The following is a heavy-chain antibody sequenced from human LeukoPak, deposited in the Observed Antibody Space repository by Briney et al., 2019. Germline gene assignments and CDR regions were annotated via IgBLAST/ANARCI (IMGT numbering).Heavy chain of an antibody. Sequence: PSETLSLTCTVFGGYISDYFWTWIRQSAGKGLEWIGRVQISENNNYNPSLRSRVTLSLDTSKNQFSLQLTSVTAADTAIYYCAIATGAGDTRWFDYWGQGTLVTVSS. CDR2: VQISENN. CDR1: GGYISDYF. CDR3: AIATGAGDTRWFDY. J-gene: IGHJ4*02. V-gene: IGHV4-4*07. D-gene: IGHD5-24*01.